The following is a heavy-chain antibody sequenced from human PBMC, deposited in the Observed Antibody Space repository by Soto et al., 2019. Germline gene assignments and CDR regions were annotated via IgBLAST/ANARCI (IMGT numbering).Heavy chain of an antibody. CDR2: IWYDGSNK. Sequence: QVQLVESGGGVVQPGRSLRLSCAASGFTFSTYGIHWVRQAPGKGLEWVAVIWYDGSNKYYADSVRGRFTISRDNSKNTGYLQMSSLRAEDTAVYYCARDQTHYFDYWGQGTLVTVSS. V-gene: IGHV3-33*01. J-gene: IGHJ4*02. CDR3: ARDQTHYFDY. CDR1: GFTFSTYG.